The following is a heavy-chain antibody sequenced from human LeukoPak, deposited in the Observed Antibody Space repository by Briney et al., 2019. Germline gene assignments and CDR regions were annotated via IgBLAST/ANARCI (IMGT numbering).Heavy chain of an antibody. J-gene: IGHJ4*02. D-gene: IGHD3-10*01. CDR3: ARLQYSYLYGSGSYGVDY. V-gene: IGHV3-7*01. Sequence: GGSLRLSCAASGFTFSSYWMSWVRQAPGKGLEWVANIKQDGSEKYYVDSVKGRFTISRDNAKNSLYLQMNSLRAEDTAVYYCARLQYSYLYGSGSYGVDYWGQGTLVTVSS. CDR1: GFTFSSYW. CDR2: IKQDGSEK.